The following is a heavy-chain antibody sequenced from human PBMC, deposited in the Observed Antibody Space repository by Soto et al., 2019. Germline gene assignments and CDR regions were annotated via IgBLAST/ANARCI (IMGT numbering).Heavy chain of an antibody. CDR1: GYTFTSYY. D-gene: IGHD6-19*01. CDR3: ARERVGGSGPDDAFDI. J-gene: IGHJ3*02. V-gene: IGHV1-46*01. Sequence: ASVKVSCKAFGYTFTSYYMHWVRQAPGQGLEWMGIINPSGGSTSYAQKFQGRVTMTRDTSTSTVYIELSSLRSEDTAVYYCARERVGGSGPDDAFDIWGQGTMVTVSS. CDR2: INPSGGST.